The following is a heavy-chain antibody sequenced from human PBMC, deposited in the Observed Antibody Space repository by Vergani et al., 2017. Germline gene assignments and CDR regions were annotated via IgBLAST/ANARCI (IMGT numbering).Heavy chain of an antibody. CDR2: ISGSGGST. CDR1: GFTFSSYA. J-gene: IGHJ5*02. Sequence: EVQLLESGGGLVQPGGSLRLSCAASGFTFSSYAMSWVRQAPGKGLEWVSAISGSGGSTYYADSVKGRFTISRDNSKNTLYLQMNSLRAEDTAVYYCARANTGYYDFWSRWFDPWGQGTLVTVSS. D-gene: IGHD3-3*01. CDR3: ARANTGYYDFWSRWFDP. V-gene: IGHV3-23*01.